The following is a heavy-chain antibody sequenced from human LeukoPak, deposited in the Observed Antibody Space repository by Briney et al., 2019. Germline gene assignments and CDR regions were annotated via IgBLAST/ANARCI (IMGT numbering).Heavy chain of an antibody. J-gene: IGHJ3*02. CDR1: GGSIRGYY. CDR2: IYYSGST. CDR3: ARSPTGHDAFDI. V-gene: IGHV4-59*01. Sequence: SETLSLTCTVSGGSIRGYYWSWVRQPPGKGLEWIGYIYYSGSTNYNPSLKSRVTISVDTSKNQFSLKLSSVTAADTAVYYCARSPTGHDAFDIWGQGAMVTVSS.